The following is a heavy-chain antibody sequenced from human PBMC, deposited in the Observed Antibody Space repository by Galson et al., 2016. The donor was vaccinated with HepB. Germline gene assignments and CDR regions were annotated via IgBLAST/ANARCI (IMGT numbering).Heavy chain of an antibody. CDR1: GGSVSSGSYY. J-gene: IGHJ4*02. V-gene: IGHV4-61*01. D-gene: IGHD4-23*01. CDR2: IYYSGST. CDR3: ARLLMTTVAIDY. Sequence: SETLSLTCTASGGSVSSGSYYWSWIRQPPGKGLEWIGYIYYSGSTNYNPSLKSRVTISEDTSKNQFSLKMSSVTAADTAIYYCARLLMTTVAIDYWGQGTLVTVSS.